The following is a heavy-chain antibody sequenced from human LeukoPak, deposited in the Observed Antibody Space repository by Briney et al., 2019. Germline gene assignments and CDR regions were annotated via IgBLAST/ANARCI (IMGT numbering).Heavy chain of an antibody. V-gene: IGHV3-21*01. Sequence: PGGSLRLSCAASGFTFSSYSMNWVRQAPGKGLEWVSPISSSSSYIYYADSVKGRFTISRDNAKNSLYLQMNSLRAEDTAMYYCARDGWFGDYNWFDPWGQGTLVTVSS. CDR3: ARDGWFGDYNWFDP. D-gene: IGHD3-10*01. CDR1: GFTFSSYS. J-gene: IGHJ5*02. CDR2: ISSSSSYI.